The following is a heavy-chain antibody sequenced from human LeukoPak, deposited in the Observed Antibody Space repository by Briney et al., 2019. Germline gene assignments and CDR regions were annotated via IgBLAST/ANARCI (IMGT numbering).Heavy chain of an antibody. Sequence: SETLSLTCTVSGGSISSYYWSWIRQPPGKGLEWIGEINHSGSTNYNPSLKSRVTISVDTSKNQFSLKLNSVTAADTAVYYCARGPVPRLGELSPLYYDMDVWGQGATVTVSS. J-gene: IGHJ6*02. D-gene: IGHD3-16*02. V-gene: IGHV4-34*01. CDR3: ARGPVPRLGELSPLYYDMDV. CDR2: INHSGST. CDR1: GGSISSYY.